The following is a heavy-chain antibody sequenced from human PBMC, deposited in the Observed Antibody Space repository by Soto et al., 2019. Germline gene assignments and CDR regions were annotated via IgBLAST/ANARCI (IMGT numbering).Heavy chain of an antibody. CDR2: IWYDVSNK. CDR1: GFTFSSYG. J-gene: IGHJ6*02. V-gene: IGHV3-33*01. D-gene: IGHD2-2*01. CDR3: ARDYDIVVVPAAHPHYYYGMDV. Sequence: GGSLRLSCAASGFTFSSYGMHWVRQAPGKGLEWVAVIWYDVSNKYYADSVKGRFTISRDNSKNTLYLQMNSLRAEDTAVYYCARDYDIVVVPAAHPHYYYGMDVWGQGTTVTVSS.